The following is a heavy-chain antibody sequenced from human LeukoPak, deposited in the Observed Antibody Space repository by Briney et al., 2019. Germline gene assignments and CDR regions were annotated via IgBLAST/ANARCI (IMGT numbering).Heavy chain of an antibody. CDR2: FDPEDDET. Sequence: ASVKVSCKVSGYTLSEFSMHWVRQTPGKGLEWMGGFDPEDDETTYAQKFQGRVTMTEDTSTDTAYMELSSLRSEDTAVYFCATAYMVGARRPFHYWGQGTLVTDSS. V-gene: IGHV1-24*01. CDR1: GYTLSEFS. D-gene: IGHD4/OR15-4a*01. J-gene: IGHJ4*02. CDR3: ATAYMVGARRPFHY.